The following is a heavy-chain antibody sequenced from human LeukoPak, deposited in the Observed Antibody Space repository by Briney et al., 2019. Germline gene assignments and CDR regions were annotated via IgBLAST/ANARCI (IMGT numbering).Heavy chain of an antibody. CDR2: INPNSGGT. D-gene: IGHD3-10*01. J-gene: IGHJ1*01. V-gene: IGHV1-2*06. CDR1: GYTFTGYY. Sequence: ASVKVSCKASGYTFTGYYMHWVRQAPGQGLEWMGRINPNSGGTNYAQKFQGRVTMTRETSISTAYMGLRSLRSDDTAVYYCARGLPYGSGSPRGEYFQHWGQGTLVTVSS. CDR3: ARGLPYGSGSPRGEYFQH.